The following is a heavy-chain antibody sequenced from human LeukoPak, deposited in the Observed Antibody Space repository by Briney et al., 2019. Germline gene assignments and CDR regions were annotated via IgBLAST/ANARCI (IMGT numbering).Heavy chain of an antibody. J-gene: IGHJ4*02. CDR1: GGSISSGGYY. Sequence: MSSETLSLTCTVSGGSISSGGYYWSWIRQPPGKGLEWIGYIYYSGSTNYNPSLKSRVTISVDTSKNQFSLKLSSVTAADTAVYYCARGGSSSFFDWGQGTLVTVSS. D-gene: IGHD6-6*01. V-gene: IGHV4-61*08. CDR2: IYYSGST. CDR3: ARGGSSSFFD.